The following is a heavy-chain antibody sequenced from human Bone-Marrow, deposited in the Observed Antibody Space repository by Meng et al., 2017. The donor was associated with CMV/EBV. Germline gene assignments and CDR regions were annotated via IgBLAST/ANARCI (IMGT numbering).Heavy chain of an antibody. D-gene: IGHD3-3*01. CDR2: INSDGSST. V-gene: IGHV3-74*01. CDR3: ARGGAHYDFWSGYYKVGYFDY. J-gene: IGHJ4*02. Sequence: GESLKISCAASGFTFSSYWMHWVRQAPGKGLVWVSRINSDGSSTSYADSVKGRFTISRDNAKNTLYLQMNSLRAEDTAVYYCARGGAHYDFWSGYYKVGYFDYWGQGTLVTVSS. CDR1: GFTFSSYW.